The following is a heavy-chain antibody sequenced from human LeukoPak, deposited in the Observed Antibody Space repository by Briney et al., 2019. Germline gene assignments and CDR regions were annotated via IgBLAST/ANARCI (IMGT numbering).Heavy chain of an antibody. Sequence: ASVKVSCKASGYTLTSYDINWVRQATGQGLEWMGWMNPNSGNTGYAQKFQGRVTITRNTSISTAYMGLSSLRSEDTAVYYCARGPSSYYGSGDLRDWGQGTLVTVSS. D-gene: IGHD3-10*01. CDR3: ARGPSSYYGSGDLRD. V-gene: IGHV1-8*03. J-gene: IGHJ4*02. CDR2: MNPNSGNT. CDR1: GYTLTSYD.